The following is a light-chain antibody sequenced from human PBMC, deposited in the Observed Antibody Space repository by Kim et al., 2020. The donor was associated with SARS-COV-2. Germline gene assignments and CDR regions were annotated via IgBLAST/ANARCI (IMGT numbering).Light chain of an antibody. CDR1: NIGSYS. V-gene: IGLV3-21*04. CDR2: FDS. CDR3: QLWDTSGAYGV. Sequence: SYELTQPPLVSVAPGETARMTCGGNNIGSYSVHWYQQKPGHAPVPVISFDSDRPSGIPERFSGSNSRNTATLTISRVEVEDEADYYCQLWDTSGAYGVFG. J-gene: IGLJ1*01.